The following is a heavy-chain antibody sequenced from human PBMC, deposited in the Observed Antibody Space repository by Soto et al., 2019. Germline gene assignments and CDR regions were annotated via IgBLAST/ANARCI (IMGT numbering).Heavy chain of an antibody. V-gene: IGHV4-4*02. D-gene: IGHD5-12*01. CDR1: SGSISSSNW. CDR2: IYHSGST. J-gene: IGHJ5*02. CDR3: ARKKVATIRWFDP. Sequence: SETLSLTCAVSSGSISSSNWWSWVRQPPGKGLEWIGEIYHSGSTNYNPSLKSRVTISVDKSKNQFSLKLSSVTAADTAVYYCARKKVATIRWFDPWGQGTLVTVSS.